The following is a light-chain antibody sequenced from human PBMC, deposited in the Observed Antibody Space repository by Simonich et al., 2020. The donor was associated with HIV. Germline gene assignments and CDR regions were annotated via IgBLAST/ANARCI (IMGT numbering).Light chain of an antibody. CDR3: QQYYSAPVT. V-gene: IGKV4-1*01. CDR2: WAS. Sequence: DIVMTQSPDSLAVSLGERATINCKSSQSVLYSSNNKNYLAWYQQKPGQSPKLLIYWASTRESGVPDRFSGSGSGTDFTLTISSLQAEDVAVYYCQQYYSAPVTFGPGTKVDMK. J-gene: IGKJ3*01. CDR1: QSVLYSSNNKNY.